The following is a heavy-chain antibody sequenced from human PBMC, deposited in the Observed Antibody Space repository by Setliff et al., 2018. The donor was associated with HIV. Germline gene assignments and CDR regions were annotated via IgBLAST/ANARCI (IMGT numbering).Heavy chain of an antibody. CDR3: AKGTMSHDFLTGYSPFDS. CDR1: GFTFDDYA. V-gene: IGHV3-43D*03. CDR2: ISWDSGRT. D-gene: IGHD3-9*01. J-gene: IGHJ4*02. Sequence: GGSLRLSCAASGFTFDDYAMHWVRQTPGKTLEWVSLISWDSGRTDYAVSVRGRFTISRDNSKNSLYLQMQSLRPEDTALYYCAKGTMSHDFLTGYSPFDSWGQGTQVTVSS.